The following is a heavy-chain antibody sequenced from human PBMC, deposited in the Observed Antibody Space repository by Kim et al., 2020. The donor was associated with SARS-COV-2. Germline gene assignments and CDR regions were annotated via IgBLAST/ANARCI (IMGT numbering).Heavy chain of an antibody. Sequence: GGSLRLSCAASGFTFSDYYMSWIRQAPGKGLEWVSYISSSGSTIYYADSVKGRFTISRDNAKNSLYLQMNSLRAEDTAVYYRAPTVVGARGWSLDYWGQGTLVTVSS. V-gene: IGHV3-11*04. CDR2: ISSSGSTI. D-gene: IGHD1-26*01. J-gene: IGHJ4*02. CDR3: APTVVGARGWSLDY. CDR1: GFTFSDYY.